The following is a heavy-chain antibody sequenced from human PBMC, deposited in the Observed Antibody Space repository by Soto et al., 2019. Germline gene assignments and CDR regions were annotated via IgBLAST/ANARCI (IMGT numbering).Heavy chain of an antibody. D-gene: IGHD2-2*01. J-gene: IGHJ4*02. V-gene: IGHV3-23*01. CDR2: ISGSGGST. CDR3: AKVDSYCSSTSCHFDY. CDR1: GFTFSSYA. Sequence: GGSLRLSCAASGFTFSSYAMSWVRQAPGKGLEWVSAISGSGGSTYYADSVKGRFTISRDNSKNTLYLQMNSLRAEDTAVYYCAKVDSYCSSTSCHFDYWGQGTLVTVSS.